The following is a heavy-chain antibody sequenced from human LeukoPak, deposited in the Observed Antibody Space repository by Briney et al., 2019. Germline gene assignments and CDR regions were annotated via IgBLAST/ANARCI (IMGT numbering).Heavy chain of an antibody. CDR3: ARDRDDYFDY. Sequence: SETLSLTCTVSGGSISSSSYYWGWIRQPQGKGLEWIGSIYYSGSTYYNPSLKSRVTISVDTSKNQFSLKLSSVTAADTAVYYCARDRDDYFDYWGQGTLVTVSS. V-gene: IGHV4-39*07. CDR1: GGSISSSSYY. CDR2: IYYSGST. J-gene: IGHJ4*02. D-gene: IGHD5-24*01.